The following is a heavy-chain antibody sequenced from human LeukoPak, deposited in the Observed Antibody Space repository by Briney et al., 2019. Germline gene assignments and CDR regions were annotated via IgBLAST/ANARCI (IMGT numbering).Heavy chain of an antibody. CDR3: ARVGIPGAGTPTYYDFWSGYYSEYYFDY. CDR1: GGSISSYY. CDR2: IYYSGST. Sequence: SETLSLTCTVSGGSISSYYWSWIRQPPGKGLEWIGYIYYSGSTNYNPSLKSRVTISVDTSKNQFSLKLSSVTAADTAVYYCARVGIPGAGTPTYYDFWSGYYSEYYFDYWGQGTLVTVSS. D-gene: IGHD3-3*01. V-gene: IGHV4-59*01. J-gene: IGHJ4*02.